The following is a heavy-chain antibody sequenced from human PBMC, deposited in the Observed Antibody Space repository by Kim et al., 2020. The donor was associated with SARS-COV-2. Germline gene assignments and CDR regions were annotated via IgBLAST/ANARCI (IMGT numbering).Heavy chain of an antibody. CDR2: T. V-gene: IGHV4-39*01. Sequence: TYYNPSLKSRVTISVDTSKNQFSLKLSSVTAADTAVYYCARRGVAGNLDYWGQGTLVTVSS. CDR3: ARRGVAGNLDY. D-gene: IGHD6-19*01. J-gene: IGHJ4*02.